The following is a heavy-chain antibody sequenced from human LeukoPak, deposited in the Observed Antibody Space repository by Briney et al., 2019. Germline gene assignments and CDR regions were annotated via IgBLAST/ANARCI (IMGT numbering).Heavy chain of an antibody. CDR2: INPNSGGT. CDR3: ARALVGATDWFDP. CDR1: VYTFTGYY. Sequence: SSVKVSCKASVYTFTGYYMHWVRQAPGQGLEWMGWINPNSGGTSYAQKFQGRVTMTRDTSISTAYMELSRLRSDNTAVYYCARALVGATDWFDPWGQGTLVTVSS. V-gene: IGHV1-2*02. J-gene: IGHJ5*02. D-gene: IGHD1-26*01.